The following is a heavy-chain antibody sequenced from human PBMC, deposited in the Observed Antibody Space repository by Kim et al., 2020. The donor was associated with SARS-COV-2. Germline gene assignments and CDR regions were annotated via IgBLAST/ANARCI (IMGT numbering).Heavy chain of an antibody. D-gene: IGHD6-13*01. CDR2: IIPIFGTA. CDR3: ASGGSWSQNKYYYYYYGMDV. J-gene: IGHJ6*02. Sequence: SVKVSCKASGGTFSSYAISWVRQAPGQGLEWMGGIIPIFGTANYAQKFQGRVTITADESTSTAYMELSSLRSEDTAVYYCASGGSWSQNKYYYYYYGMDVWGQGTTVTVSS. CDR1: GGTFSSYA. V-gene: IGHV1-69*13.